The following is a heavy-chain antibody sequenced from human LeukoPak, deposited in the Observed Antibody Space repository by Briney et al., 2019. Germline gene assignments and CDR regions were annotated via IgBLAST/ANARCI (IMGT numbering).Heavy chain of an antibody. CDR3: ASFYGDYEVY. D-gene: IGHD4-17*01. CDR2: IYYSGST. CDR1: GGSISSYY. Sequence: KPSETLSLTCTVSGGSISSYYWSWIRQPPGKGLEWIGYIYYSGSTNYNPSLKSRVTISVDTSKNQFSLKLSSVAAADTAVYYCASFYGDYEVYWGQGTLVTVSS. V-gene: IGHV4-59*01. J-gene: IGHJ4*02.